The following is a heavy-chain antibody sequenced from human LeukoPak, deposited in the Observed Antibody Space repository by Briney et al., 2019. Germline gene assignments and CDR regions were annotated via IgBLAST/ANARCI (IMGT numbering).Heavy chain of an antibody. CDR2: ISSSGSTI. V-gene: IGHV3-11*01. D-gene: IGHD5-12*01. CDR3: ARDKSPGYSGYGGIDY. Sequence: GGSLRLSCAASGFTFSDYYMSWIRQAPGKGLEWVSYISSSGSTIYYADSVKGRFTISRDSAKNSLYLQMNSLRAEDTAVYYCARDKSPGYSGYGGIDYWGQGTLVTVSS. CDR1: GFTFSDYY. J-gene: IGHJ4*02.